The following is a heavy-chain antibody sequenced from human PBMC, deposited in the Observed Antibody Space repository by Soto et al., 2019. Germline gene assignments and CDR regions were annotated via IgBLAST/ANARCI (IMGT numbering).Heavy chain of an antibody. D-gene: IGHD3-22*01. Sequence: SETLSLTCSVSGGSISSSSYYWGWIRQPPGKGLEWIGSIYYSGSTYYNPSLKSRVTISVDTSKNQFSLKLSSVTAADTALFYCARSLRDSSGYYPGVFDIWGQGTMVTVS. J-gene: IGHJ3*02. V-gene: IGHV4-39*01. CDR2: IYYSGST. CDR1: GGSISSSSYY. CDR3: ARSLRDSSGYYPGVFDI.